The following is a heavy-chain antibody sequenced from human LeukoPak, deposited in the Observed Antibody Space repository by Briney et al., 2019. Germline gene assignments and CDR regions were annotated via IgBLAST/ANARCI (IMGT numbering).Heavy chain of an antibody. CDR2: ISCNSGGT. D-gene: IGHD1-26*01. CDR3: ATVGRSGAAFDP. J-gene: IGHJ5*02. CDR1: GYTFTDYQ. Sequence: RASVKVSCKASGYTFTDYQIHWVRQAPGQGREWMGWISCNSGGTNYAQKFQGWVTMTRDTSISTAYMELSRLGPDDTAVYYCATVGRSGAAFDPGGQRTLVTVSS. V-gene: IGHV1-2*04.